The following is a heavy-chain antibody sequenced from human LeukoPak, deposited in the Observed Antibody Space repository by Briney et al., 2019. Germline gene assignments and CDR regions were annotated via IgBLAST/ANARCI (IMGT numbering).Heavy chain of an antibody. CDR2: INHSGST. CDR1: GGSFSGYY. CDR3: ARLKGAPYYYGPRWNWFDP. V-gene: IGHV4-34*01. J-gene: IGHJ5*02. Sequence: PSETLSLTCAVYGGSFSGYYWNWIRQPPGKGLEWIGEINHSGSTNYNPSLKSRVTISVDTSKNQFSLELSSVTAADTAVYYCARLKGAPYYYGPRWNWFDPWGQGTLVTVSS. D-gene: IGHD3-10*01.